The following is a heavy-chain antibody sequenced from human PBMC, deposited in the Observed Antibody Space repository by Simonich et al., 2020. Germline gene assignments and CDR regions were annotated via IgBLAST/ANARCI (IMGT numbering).Heavy chain of an antibody. Sequence: EVQLVESGGGLVTPGGSLRLSCAASGFTFSSYSMNWVRQTPGKGLEWCSSINGSRSYIYYADTVKGRCTNSRDNAKNSLYLQMNSLRAEYTAVYYCARKRFLEWFFDYWGQGTLVTVSS. CDR1: GFTFSSYS. J-gene: IGHJ4*02. D-gene: IGHD3-3*01. V-gene: IGHV3-21*01. CDR3: ARKRFLEWFFDY. CDR2: INGSRSYI.